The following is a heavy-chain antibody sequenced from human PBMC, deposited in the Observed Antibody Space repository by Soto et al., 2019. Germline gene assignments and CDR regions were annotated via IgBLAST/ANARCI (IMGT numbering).Heavy chain of an antibody. CDR3: ARGNVDIVATKPKENWFDP. CDR1: GGSSSSGGYY. V-gene: IGHV4-31*02. D-gene: IGHD5-12*01. CDR2: IYYSGST. J-gene: IGHJ5*02. Sequence: PSETMSLTWTVSGGSSSSGGYYWSWIRQNPGKGLEWIGYIYYSGSTYYNPSLKSRVTISVDTSKNQFSLKLSSVTAADTAVYYCARGNVDIVATKPKENWFDPWGQGTLVTVSS.